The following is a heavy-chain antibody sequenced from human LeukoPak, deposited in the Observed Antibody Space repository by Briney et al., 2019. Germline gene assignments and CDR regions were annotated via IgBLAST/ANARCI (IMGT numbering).Heavy chain of an antibody. CDR3: ARLQWLVMFDY. V-gene: IGHV3-23*01. Sequence: GGSLRLSCAASGFTFSSYAMSWVRQAPGKGLEWVSTISGSGGSTYYADSVKGRFTISRDNSKNTLYLQMNSLRAEDTAVYYCARLQWLVMFDYWGQGTLVTVSS. CDR1: GFTFSSYA. J-gene: IGHJ4*02. CDR2: ISGSGGST. D-gene: IGHD6-19*01.